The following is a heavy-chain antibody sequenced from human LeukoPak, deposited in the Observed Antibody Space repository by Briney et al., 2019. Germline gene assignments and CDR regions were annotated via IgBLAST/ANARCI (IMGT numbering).Heavy chain of an antibody. CDR1: GYTFTGYY. V-gene: IGHV1-2*02. D-gene: IGHD5-24*01. J-gene: IGHJ4*02. CDR2: LNPNSGDT. Sequence: SVRDSCKASGYTFTGYYMHWVRQAPGQGLEWMGWLNPNSGDTNYAHKFQGRVSMTRDTSISTAYMDLSDLRSDDTAVYYCARGRNIEMTTMSGGSDYWGQGTLVTVSS. CDR3: ARGRNIEMTTMSGGSDY.